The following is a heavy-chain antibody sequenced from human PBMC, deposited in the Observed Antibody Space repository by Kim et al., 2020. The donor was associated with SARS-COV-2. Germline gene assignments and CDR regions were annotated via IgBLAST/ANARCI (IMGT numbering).Heavy chain of an antibody. D-gene: IGHD3-22*01. J-gene: IGHJ4*02. CDR2: ISGDGHNT. V-gene: IGHV3-43*01. CDR1: GFKFDDYT. CDR3: AKLRRPKVVVLAFFFDN. Sequence: GGSLRLSCSASGFKFDDYTMHWVRQSPGKGLEWVSLISGDGHNTYYADSVKGRFTVSRDNSKNSLYLQMNSLRPEDTALYYCAKLRRPKVVVLAFFFDNWGQGTLVTVSS.